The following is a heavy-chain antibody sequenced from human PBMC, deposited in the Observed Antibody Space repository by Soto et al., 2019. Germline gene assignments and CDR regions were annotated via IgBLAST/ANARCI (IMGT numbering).Heavy chain of an antibody. Sequence: QVQLQQSGPGLVKPSETLSLTCTVSGISIDNYYCSWIRQSAGKGLEWIGRIYSSGTTNYNPSLKSRVTMSVDMSKSQFSLNVRSVTAADTAVCYCVRDVGGSGWFAPWGQGTLVTVSS. V-gene: IGHV4-4*07. J-gene: IGHJ5*02. CDR3: VRDVGGSGWFAP. CDR1: GISIDNYY. CDR2: IYSSGTT.